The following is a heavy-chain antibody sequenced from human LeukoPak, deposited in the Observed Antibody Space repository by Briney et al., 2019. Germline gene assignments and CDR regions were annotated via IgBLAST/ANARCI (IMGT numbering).Heavy chain of an antibody. Sequence: KMSGPTLVNPTQTLTLTCTFSGISLSTTGVDVGWIRQPPGKALEWLALIYWDDDKRYSPSLKSRLTITKDTSKNQVVLIMTNMDPVDTATYYCARSHVSGAHDYWGQGTLVTVSS. J-gene: IGHJ4*02. CDR1: GISLSTTGVD. V-gene: IGHV2-5*02. CDR3: ARSHVSGAHDY. CDR2: IYWDDDK. D-gene: IGHD1-26*01.